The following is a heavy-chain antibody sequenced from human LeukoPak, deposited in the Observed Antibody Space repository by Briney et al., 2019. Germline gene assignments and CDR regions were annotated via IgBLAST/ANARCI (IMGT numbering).Heavy chain of an antibody. J-gene: IGHJ6*03. V-gene: IGHV4-34*01. CDR1: GGSFSGYY. CDR2: INHSGST. D-gene: IGHD6-13*01. CDR3: ARRTYTSRRYYYYYMDV. Sequence: SETLSLTCAVYGGSFSGYYWSWIRLPPGKGLEWIGEINHSGSTNYNPSLKSRVTISVDTSKNQFSLKLSSVTAADTAVYYCARRTYTSRRYYYYYMDVWGKGTTVTVSS.